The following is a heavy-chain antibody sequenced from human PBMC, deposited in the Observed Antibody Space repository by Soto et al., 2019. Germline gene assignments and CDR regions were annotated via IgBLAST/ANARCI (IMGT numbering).Heavy chain of an antibody. CDR3: ARADRPFADNWLDP. D-gene: IGHD6-6*01. V-gene: IGHV4-30-4*01. CDR2: IYYSGST. Sequence: SETLSLTCTVSGGSISSGDYYWSWIRQPPGKGLEWIGYIYYSGSTYHNPSLKSRITISADTSKNQFSLKLSSVTAADTAVYYCARADRPFADNWLDPWGQGTMVTVYS. CDR1: GGSISSGDYY. J-gene: IGHJ5*02.